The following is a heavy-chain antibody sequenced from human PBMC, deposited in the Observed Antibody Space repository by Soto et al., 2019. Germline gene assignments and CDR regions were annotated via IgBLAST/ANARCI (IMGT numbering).Heavy chain of an antibody. Sequence: PGGSLRLSCAASGFIFGDSCMSWIRQAPGKGLEWVAYISSTSSYTDYADSVKGRFTISRDNAKNSLYLQMNSLRAEDTAVYYCAGSGSYRWFDYWGQGTLVTVSS. J-gene: IGHJ4*02. CDR3: AGSGSYRWFDY. CDR2: ISSTSSYT. D-gene: IGHD3-10*01. V-gene: IGHV3-11*03. CDR1: GFIFGDSC.